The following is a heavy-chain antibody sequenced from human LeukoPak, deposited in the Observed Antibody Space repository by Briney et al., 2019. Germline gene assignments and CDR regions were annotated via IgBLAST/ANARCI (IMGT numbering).Heavy chain of an antibody. Sequence: GGSLRLSCAASGFTFSSYAMSWVRQAPGKGLEWVSAISGSGGSTYYADSVKGRFTISRDNSKNSLYLQMNSLRAEDTAVYYCARDCSSTSCHGLPYFDYWGQGTLVTVSS. D-gene: IGHD2-2*01. CDR3: ARDCSSTSCHGLPYFDY. CDR2: ISGSGGST. V-gene: IGHV3-23*01. J-gene: IGHJ4*02. CDR1: GFTFSSYA.